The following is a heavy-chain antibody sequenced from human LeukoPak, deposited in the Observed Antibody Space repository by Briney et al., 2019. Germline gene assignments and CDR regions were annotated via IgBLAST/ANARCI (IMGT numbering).Heavy chain of an antibody. J-gene: IGHJ5*02. Sequence: SETLSLTCTVSGGSISSYYWSWIRQPPGKGLEWIGYIYYSGSTNYNPSLKSRVTISVDTSKNQFSLKLSSVTAADTAIYYCGGSKFGGYSTTWGQGTLVTVSS. D-gene: IGHD6-13*01. CDR1: GGSISSYY. V-gene: IGHV4-59*08. CDR2: IYYSGST. CDR3: GGSKFGGYSTT.